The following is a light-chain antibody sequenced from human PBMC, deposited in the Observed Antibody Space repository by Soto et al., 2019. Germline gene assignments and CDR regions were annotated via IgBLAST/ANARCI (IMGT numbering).Light chain of an antibody. CDR2: GAS. V-gene: IGKV3-15*01. Sequence: DIVMTQSPATLSVSPGERANLSCRASQSVSSDLAWYHQKPGQAPRLLIYGASTRATGIPARFSGSGSGTEFTLTINSLQSEDFAVYYCQQYNNWPRTFGQGTKVDIK. CDR3: QQYNNWPRT. J-gene: IGKJ1*01. CDR1: QSVSSD.